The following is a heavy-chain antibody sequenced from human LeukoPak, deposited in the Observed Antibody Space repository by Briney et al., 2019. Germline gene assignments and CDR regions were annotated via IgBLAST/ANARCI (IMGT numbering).Heavy chain of an antibody. D-gene: IGHD6-13*01. Sequence: GGSLRLSCAASGFTFSSYGMHWVRQAPGKGLEWVSYISSSSSTIYYADSVKGRFTISRDNAKNSLYLQMNSLRAEDTAVYYCARWRVDAFDIWGQGTMVTVSS. CDR1: GFTFSSYG. V-gene: IGHV3-48*04. J-gene: IGHJ3*02. CDR2: ISSSSSTI. CDR3: ARWRVDAFDI.